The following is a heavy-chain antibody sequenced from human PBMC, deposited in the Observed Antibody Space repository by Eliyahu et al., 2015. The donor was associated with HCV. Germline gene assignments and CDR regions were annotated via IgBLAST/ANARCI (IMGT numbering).Heavy chain of an antibody. Sequence: EVQLVESGGGLVKPGRSLRLSCTASGFTFGDYAMSWFRQXPGKGLEWVGFIRSKAYGGXTEYAASVKGRFTISRDDSKSIAYLQMNSLKTEDTAVYYCTRGRSPVESGWFDPWGQGTLVTVSS. CDR2: IRSKAYGGXT. D-gene: IGHD3-3*01. CDR1: GFTFGDYA. J-gene: IGHJ5*02. CDR3: TRGRSPVESGWFDP. V-gene: IGHV3-49*05.